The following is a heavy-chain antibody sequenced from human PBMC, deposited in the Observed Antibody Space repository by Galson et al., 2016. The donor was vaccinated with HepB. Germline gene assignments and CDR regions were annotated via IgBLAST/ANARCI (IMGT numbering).Heavy chain of an antibody. CDR1: GFTFSIYS. D-gene: IGHD5-12*01. Sequence: SLRLSCAASGFTFSIYSMNWVRQAPGKGLEWISYISSSSRTIYYADSVQGRFTISRDNAKNSLYLQMNSLRDEDTAVYYCARDNSPGYSGYESPFNWFDPWGQGTLLTVSS. J-gene: IGHJ5*02. CDR3: ARDNSPGYSGYESPFNWFDP. V-gene: IGHV3-48*02. CDR2: ISSSSRTI.